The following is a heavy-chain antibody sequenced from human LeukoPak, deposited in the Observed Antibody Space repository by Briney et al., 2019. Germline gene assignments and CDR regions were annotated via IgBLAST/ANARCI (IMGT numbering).Heavy chain of an antibody. V-gene: IGHV3-74*01. CDR2: INSDGSST. J-gene: IGHJ3*02. CDR1: GFTFSSYW. Sequence: PGGSLRLSCAASGFTFSSYWMHWVRQAPGKGLVWVSRINSDGSSTSYADSVKGRFTISRDNAKNTLYLQMNSLRAEDTAVYYCATGGSGYDFGAFDIWGQGTMVTVSS. D-gene: IGHD5-12*01. CDR3: ATGGSGYDFGAFDI.